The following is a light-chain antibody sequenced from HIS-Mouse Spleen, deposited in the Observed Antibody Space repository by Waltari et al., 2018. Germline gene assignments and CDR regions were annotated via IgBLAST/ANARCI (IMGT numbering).Light chain of an antibody. V-gene: IGKV3-20*01. CDR1: RSVSSSY. J-gene: IGKJ1*01. CDR2: GAS. Sequence: DIVLTQSPGTLSFSPGERATLSCRASRSVSSSYLAWYQQKPGQAPRLLIHGASSRATGFPDRFSGSGSGTDFTLTISRLEPEDFAVYDCQQYGSSRPWTFGQGTKVEIK. CDR3: QQYGSSRPWT.